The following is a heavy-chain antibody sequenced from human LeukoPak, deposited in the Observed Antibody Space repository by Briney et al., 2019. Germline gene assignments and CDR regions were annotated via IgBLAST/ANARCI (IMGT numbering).Heavy chain of an antibody. V-gene: IGHV3-23*01. Sequence: PGGSLRLSCAASGFTFSSYAMHWVRQAPGKGPEWVSAISGSGGDTYYADSVKGRFTISRDNSKNTLYLQMNSLRAEDTAVYYCAKKGATTGDFDYWGQGTLVTVSS. J-gene: IGHJ4*02. CDR1: GFTFSSYA. D-gene: IGHD1-26*01. CDR3: AKKGATTGDFDY. CDR2: ISGSGGDT.